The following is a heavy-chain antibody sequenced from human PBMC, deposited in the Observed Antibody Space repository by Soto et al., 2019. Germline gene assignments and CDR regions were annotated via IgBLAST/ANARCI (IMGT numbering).Heavy chain of an antibody. CDR2: INAGNGNT. Sequence: ASVKVSCKASGYTFTSYAMHWVRQAPGQRLEWMGWINAGNGNTKYSQKFQGRVTITRDASASTAYMELSSLRSEDTAVYYCARDYLSGLTVESIGAFDIWGQGTMVTVSS. CDR3: ARDYLSGLTVESIGAFDI. V-gene: IGHV1-3*01. D-gene: IGHD7-27*01. J-gene: IGHJ3*02. CDR1: GYTFTSYA.